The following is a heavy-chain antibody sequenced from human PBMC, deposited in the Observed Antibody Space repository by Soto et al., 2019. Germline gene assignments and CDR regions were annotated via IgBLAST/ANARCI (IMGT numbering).Heavy chain of an antibody. CDR3: ARIPSSGSAEPNWFDP. Sequence: QLQLQESGPGLVKPSETLSLTCTVSGDSISNYTCYWGWIRQPPGKGLEWIGAIYLNEHTYYNPSLKSRVTISVETSKNQFSLKLTSVTAADTAVYYCARIPSSGSAEPNWFDPWGQGTLVTVSS. D-gene: IGHD3-10*01. CDR1: GDSISNYTCY. J-gene: IGHJ5*02. V-gene: IGHV4-39*01. CDR2: IYLNEHT.